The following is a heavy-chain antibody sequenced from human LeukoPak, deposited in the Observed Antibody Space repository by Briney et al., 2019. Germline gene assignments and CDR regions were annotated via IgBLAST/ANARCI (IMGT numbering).Heavy chain of an antibody. D-gene: IGHD3-9*01. CDR2: ISWNSGSI. CDR3: AKDGNDILTGYYPC. J-gene: IGHJ4*02. CDR1: GFTFYDYA. Sequence: GRSLRLSCAASGFTFYDYAMHWVRQAPGKGLEWVSGISWNSGSIGYADSVKGRFTISRDNAKNSLYLQMNSLRAEDTALYYCAKDGNDILTGYYPCWGQGTLVTVSS. V-gene: IGHV3-9*01.